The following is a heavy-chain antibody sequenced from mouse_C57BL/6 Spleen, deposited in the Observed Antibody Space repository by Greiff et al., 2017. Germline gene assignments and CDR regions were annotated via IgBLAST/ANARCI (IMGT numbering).Heavy chain of an antibody. Sequence: QVQLQQPGAELVRPGSSVKLSCKASGYTFTSYWMHWVKQRPIQGLEWIGNIDPSDSETHYNQKFKDKATLTVDKSSSTAYMQLSSLTSEDSAVYYCARNYYGYDGDYYAMDYWGQGTSVTVSS. D-gene: IGHD2-2*01. V-gene: IGHV1-52*01. CDR3: ARNYYGYDGDYYAMDY. CDR1: GYTFTSYW. J-gene: IGHJ4*01. CDR2: IDPSDSET.